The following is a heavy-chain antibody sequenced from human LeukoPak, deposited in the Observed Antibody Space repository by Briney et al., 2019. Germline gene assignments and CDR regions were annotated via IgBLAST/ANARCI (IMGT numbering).Heavy chain of an antibody. D-gene: IGHD6-13*01. J-gene: IGHJ4*02. CDR1: GFTFSGSA. Sequence: GGSLRLSCAASGFTFSGSAMHWVRQASGKGLEWVGRIRSKANSYATAYAASVKGRFTISRDDSKNTAYLQMNSLKTEDTAVYYCTSQIAAAGTVDYWGQGTLVTVSS. CDR2: IRSKANSYAT. CDR3: TSQIAAAGTVDY. V-gene: IGHV3-73*01.